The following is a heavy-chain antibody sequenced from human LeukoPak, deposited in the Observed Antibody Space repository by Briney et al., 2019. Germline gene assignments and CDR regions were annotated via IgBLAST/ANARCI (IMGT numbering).Heavy chain of an antibody. V-gene: IGHV3-53*01. CDR1: GLTVSSNY. CDR3: ARDRSTVTTWLDY. J-gene: IGHJ4*02. Sequence: GGSLRLSCAASGLTVSSNYMSWVRQAPGKGLEWVSVIYSGGSTYYPDSVKGRFTISRDNAKNMLYLQMNSLRAEDTAVYYCARDRSTVTTWLDYWGQGTLVTVSS. D-gene: IGHD4-17*01. CDR2: IYSGGST.